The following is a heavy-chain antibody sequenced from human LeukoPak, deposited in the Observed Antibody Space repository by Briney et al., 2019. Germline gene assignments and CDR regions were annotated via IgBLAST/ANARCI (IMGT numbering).Heavy chain of an antibody. V-gene: IGHV3-53*01. CDR3: ARDLDSSGWQDY. D-gene: IGHD6-19*01. J-gene: IGHJ4*02. CDR1: GFTVSNNY. Sequence: GGSLRLSCAASGFTVSNNYMSWVRQAPGKGLECVSIIYIGGSTYYADSVKGRFTISRDNSKNTLYLQLNSLRAEDTAVYYCARDLDSSGWQDYWGQGTLVTVSS. CDR2: IYIGGST.